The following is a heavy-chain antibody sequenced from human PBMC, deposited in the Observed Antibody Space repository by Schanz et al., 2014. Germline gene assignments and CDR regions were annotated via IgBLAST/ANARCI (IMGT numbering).Heavy chain of an antibody. J-gene: IGHJ6*02. CDR2: ISGSGGST. D-gene: IGHD2-15*01. Sequence: VQLVESGGGLVKPGGSLRLSCAASGFTFSTYAMSWVRQAPGKGLEWVSGISGSGGSTYYADSVKGRFTISRDNSENTLYLQMNSLSADDTAVFYCAKGMRYCSGGTCYDYYYYGLDVWGQGTTVTVSS. CDR1: GFTFSTYA. CDR3: AKGMRYCSGGTCYDYYYYGLDV. V-gene: IGHV3-23*04.